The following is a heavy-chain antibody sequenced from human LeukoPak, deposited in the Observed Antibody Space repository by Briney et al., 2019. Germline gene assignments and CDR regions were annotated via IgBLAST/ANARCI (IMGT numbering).Heavy chain of an antibody. CDR2: INPNSGGT. D-gene: IGHD3-22*01. CDR3: ARAVRGVVVTFDY. Sequence: ASVKVSCKASGYTFTSYGISWVRQAPGQGVGWMGWINPNSGGTNYAKKFQGRVTMTRDTSISPAYMELSRLRSDDTAVYYCARAVRGVVVTFDYWGQGPLVTVSS. V-gene: IGHV1-2*02. CDR1: GYTFTSYG. J-gene: IGHJ4*02.